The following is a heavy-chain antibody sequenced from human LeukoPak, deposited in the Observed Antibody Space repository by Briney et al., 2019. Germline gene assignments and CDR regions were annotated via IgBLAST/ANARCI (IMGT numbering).Heavy chain of an antibody. J-gene: IGHJ4*02. CDR1: GYTFTSYD. CDR3: ARAQLAYFDY. D-gene: IGHD1-1*01. V-gene: IGHV1-46*03. CDR2: INPSGGST. Sequence: ASVKVSCKASGYTFTSYDINWVRQAPGQGLGWMGIINPSGGSTSYAQKFQGRVTMTRDTSTSTVYMELSSLRSEDTAVYYCARAQLAYFDYWGQGTLVTVSS.